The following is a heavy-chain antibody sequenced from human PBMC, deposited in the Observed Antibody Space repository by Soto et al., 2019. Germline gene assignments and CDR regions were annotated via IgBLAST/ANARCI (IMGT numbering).Heavy chain of an antibody. V-gene: IGHV4-59*01. CDR2: IYYSGST. J-gene: IGHJ4*02. CDR1: GGSISSYY. CDR3: ARRRYSSGPSDY. Sequence: PSETLSLTCTVSGGSISSYYWSWIRQPPGKGLEWIGYIYYSGSTNYNPSLKSRVTISVDTSKNQFSLKLSSVTAADTAVYYCARRRYSSGPSDYWGQGTLVTVSS. D-gene: IGHD6-19*01.